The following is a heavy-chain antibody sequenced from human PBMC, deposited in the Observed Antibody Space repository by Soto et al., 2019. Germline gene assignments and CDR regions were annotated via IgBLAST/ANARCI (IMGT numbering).Heavy chain of an antibody. CDR1: GGTFSSYT. V-gene: IGHV1-69*08. CDR3: ARERIAAAGNWFDP. Sequence: QVQLVQSGAEVKKPGSSVKVSCNASGGTFSSYTISWVRQAPGQGLEWMGRIIPILGIANYAQKFQGRVTITADKSTSTAYMELSSLRSEDTAVYYCARERIAAAGNWFDPWGQGTLVTVSS. D-gene: IGHD6-13*01. J-gene: IGHJ5*02. CDR2: IIPILGIA.